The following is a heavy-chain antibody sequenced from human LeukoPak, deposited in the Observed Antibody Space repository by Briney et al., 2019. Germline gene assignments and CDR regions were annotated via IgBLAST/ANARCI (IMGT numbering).Heavy chain of an antibody. CDR1: GGTFSSYA. D-gene: IGHD3-10*01. CDR2: IIPIFGTA. V-gene: IGHV1-69*05. CDR3: ASPRTLWFGESTPYYFDY. J-gene: IGHJ4*02. Sequence: SVKVSCRASGGTFSSYAISWVRQAPGQGLEWMGGIIPIFGTANYAQKFQGRVTITTDESTSTAYMELSSLRSEDTAVYYCASPRTLWFGESTPYYFDYWGQGTLVTVSS.